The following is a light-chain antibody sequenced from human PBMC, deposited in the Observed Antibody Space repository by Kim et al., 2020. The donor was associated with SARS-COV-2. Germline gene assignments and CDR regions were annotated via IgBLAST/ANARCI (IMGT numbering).Light chain of an antibody. J-gene: IGLJ2*01. CDR3: SSFANSNTLL. Sequence: QAVVTQPASVSGSPGQSITIYCTGTSSDIGRYHLVSWYQHHPGKGPKLIIYEVTKRPSGVSDRFSGSKSGNTASLTISGLQADDEATYYCSSFANSNTLLFGAGTQLTVL. CDR1: SSDIGRYHL. V-gene: IGLV2-23*02. CDR2: EVT.